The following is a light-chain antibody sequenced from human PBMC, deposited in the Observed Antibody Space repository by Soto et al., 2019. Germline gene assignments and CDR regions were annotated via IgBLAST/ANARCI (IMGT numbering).Light chain of an antibody. CDR1: QSVHNY. V-gene: IGKV3-20*01. Sequence: EYVLSQSPSTVSVSPSDRAALSCKASQSVHNYLAWYQQKPGQAPRLRIYGASSRATGIPDRFSGSGSGTDFTLTISIREPEDFAVYYYHHYGSATQITFGQGARLDIK. CDR3: HHYGSATQIT. CDR2: GAS. J-gene: IGKJ5*01.